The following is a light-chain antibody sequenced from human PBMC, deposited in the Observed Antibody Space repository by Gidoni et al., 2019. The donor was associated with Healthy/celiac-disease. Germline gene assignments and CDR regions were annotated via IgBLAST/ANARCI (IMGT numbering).Light chain of an antibody. CDR3: QQYNNWPLT. Sequence: DISITQSPATLSVSPGERATLSCRASQSVSSNLAWYQQKPGQAPRLLIYGASTRATGIPARFSGSGSGTEFTLTISSLQSEDFADYYCQQYNNWPLTFGGGTKVEIK. CDR2: GAS. CDR1: QSVSSN. V-gene: IGKV3-15*01. J-gene: IGKJ4*01.